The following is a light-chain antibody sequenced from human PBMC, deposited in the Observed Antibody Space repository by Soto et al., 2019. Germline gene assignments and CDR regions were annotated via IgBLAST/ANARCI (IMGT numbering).Light chain of an antibody. V-gene: IGLV2-14*01. Sequence: QSALTQPASVSGSPGQSITISCTGASSDVGAYNYVSWYQQYPGKAPKLMIYDVTNRPSGVSNRFSGSKSDNTASLTISGLQAEDEADYYCSSYTSSSTLVFGGGTKLTVL. CDR3: SSYTSSSTLV. CDR2: DVT. J-gene: IGLJ2*01. CDR1: SSDVGAYNY.